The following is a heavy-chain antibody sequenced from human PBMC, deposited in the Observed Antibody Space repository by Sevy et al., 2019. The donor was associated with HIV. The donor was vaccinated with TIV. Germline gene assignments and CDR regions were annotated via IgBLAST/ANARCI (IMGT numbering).Heavy chain of an antibody. V-gene: IGHV3-23*01. J-gene: IGHJ4*02. CDR2: ISGSGGST. Sequence: GGSLRLSCAASGFTFSSYAMSWVRQAPGKGLEWVSAISGSGGSTYYEDSVKGRFTISRDNSKNTLYLQMNSLRAEDTAVYYCAKRDIVVVVAATNFDYWGQGTLVTVSS. CDR3: AKRDIVVVVAATNFDY. CDR1: GFTFSSYA. D-gene: IGHD2-15*01.